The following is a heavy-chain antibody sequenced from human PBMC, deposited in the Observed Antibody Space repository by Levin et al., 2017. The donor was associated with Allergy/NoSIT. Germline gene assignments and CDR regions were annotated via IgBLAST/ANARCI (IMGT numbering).Heavy chain of an antibody. J-gene: IGHJ3*02. V-gene: IGHV1-69*13. CDR1: GGTFSSYA. CDR2: IIPIFGTA. D-gene: IGHD6-19*01. CDR3: ARDSPIRIAVAGGGAFDS. Sequence: EASVKVSCKASGGTFSSYAISWVRQAPGQGLEWMGGIIPIFGTANYAQKFQGRVTITADESTSTAYMELSSLRSEDTAVYYCARDSPIRIAVAGGGAFDSWGQGTMVTVSS.